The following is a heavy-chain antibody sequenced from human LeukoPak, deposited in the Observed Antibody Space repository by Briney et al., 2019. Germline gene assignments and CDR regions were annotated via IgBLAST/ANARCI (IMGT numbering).Heavy chain of an antibody. CDR3: VREIWGVDY. Sequence: SETLSLTCDVSGYIISSDYFWGWIRQPPGKGLEWIGSVYHTGSTYSNPSLKSRVTTSLDTSKNQFSLKLTSVTAADTAVYYCVREIWGVDYWGQGTLVTVSS. J-gene: IGHJ4*02. D-gene: IGHD3-16*01. V-gene: IGHV4-38-2*02. CDR2: VYHTGST. CDR1: GYIISSDYF.